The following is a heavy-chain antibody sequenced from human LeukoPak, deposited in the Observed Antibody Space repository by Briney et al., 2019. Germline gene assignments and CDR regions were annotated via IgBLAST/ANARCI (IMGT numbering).Heavy chain of an antibody. CDR2: MSYNGGRV. CDR1: EFTFSSYA. J-gene: IGHJ6*03. V-gene: IGHV3-23*01. Sequence: PGGSLRLSCVASEFTFSSYAVSWVRQAPGKGLEWVSFMSYNGGRVHYADSVKGRFTIPRDKSRNTVYLQMNSLRAEDTAVYYCGKDQGNGDYYRNYYYMEVWGKGTTVIVSS. CDR3: GKDQGNGDYYRNYYYMEV. D-gene: IGHD4-17*01.